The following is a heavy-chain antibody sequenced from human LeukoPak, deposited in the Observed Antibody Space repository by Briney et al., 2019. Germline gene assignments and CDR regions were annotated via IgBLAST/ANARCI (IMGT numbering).Heavy chain of an antibody. V-gene: IGHV1-2*02. Sequence: ASVKVSCKASGYTFTGYYLHWVRQAPGQGLEWMGCVNPNSGDTSYAQKFQGSVTMTRDTSISTVYMELSRLRSDDTAVYYCARDHGSGLVDPWGQGTLVTVSS. CDR2: VNPNSGDT. CDR3: ARDHGSGLVDP. D-gene: IGHD3-10*01. J-gene: IGHJ5*02. CDR1: GYTFTGYY.